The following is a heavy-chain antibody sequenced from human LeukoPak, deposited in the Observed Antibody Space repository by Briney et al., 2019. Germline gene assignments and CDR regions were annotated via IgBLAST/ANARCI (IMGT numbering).Heavy chain of an antibody. CDR1: GYTFTDYY. Sequence: GASVKVSCKASGYTFTDYYMHWVRQPPRQGLEGMGWINHNSGGTNYAQKFQGRVTMTRDTSISTAYIELSRLRSDDTAVYYCARDWRYCSSTSCPGGYTWFDPWGQGTLVTVYS. CDR2: INHNSGGT. J-gene: IGHJ5*02. CDR3: ARDWRYCSSTSCPGGYTWFDP. V-gene: IGHV1-2*02. D-gene: IGHD2-2*01.